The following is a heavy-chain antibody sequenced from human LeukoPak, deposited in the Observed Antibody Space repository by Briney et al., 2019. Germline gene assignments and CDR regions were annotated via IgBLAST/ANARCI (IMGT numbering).Heavy chain of an antibody. CDR1: GGSISSSSYY. Sequence: SETLSLTCTVSGGSISSSSYYWGWIRQPPGKGLEWIGSIYYSGSTYYNPSLKSRVTISVDTSKNQFSLKLSSVTAADTAVYYCARVGTDSINWFDPWGQGTLVTVSS. CDR2: IYYSGST. CDR3: ARVGTDSINWFDP. V-gene: IGHV4-39*01. J-gene: IGHJ5*02. D-gene: IGHD2-8*02.